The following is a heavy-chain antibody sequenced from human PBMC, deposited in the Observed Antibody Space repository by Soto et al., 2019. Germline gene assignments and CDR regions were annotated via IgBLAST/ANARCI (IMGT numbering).Heavy chain of an antibody. CDR1: GYTFTSYG. Sequence: ASVKVSCKASGYTFTSYGISWVRQAPGQGLEWMGWISPYIGNANYAQKFQGRVTITADESTSTAYMELSSLRSEDTAVYYCAAGGVAAAATGVFDYWGQGTLVTVSS. J-gene: IGHJ4*02. V-gene: IGHV1-18*01. CDR2: ISPYIGNA. D-gene: IGHD6-13*01. CDR3: AAGGVAAAATGVFDY.